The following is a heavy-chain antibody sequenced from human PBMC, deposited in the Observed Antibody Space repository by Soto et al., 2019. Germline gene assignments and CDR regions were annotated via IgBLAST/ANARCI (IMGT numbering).Heavy chain of an antibody. CDR2: ISAYNGNT. D-gene: IGHD3-22*01. V-gene: IGHV1-18*01. CDR3: ARDLDSSGYYPYYYYYYGMDV. Sequence: ASVKVSCKASGYTFTSYGISCVRQAPGQGLEWMGWISAYNGNTNYAQKLQGRVTMTTDTSTSTAYMELRSLRSDDTAVYYCARDLDSSGYYPYYYYYYGMDVWGQGTTVTVSS. J-gene: IGHJ6*02. CDR1: GYTFTSYG.